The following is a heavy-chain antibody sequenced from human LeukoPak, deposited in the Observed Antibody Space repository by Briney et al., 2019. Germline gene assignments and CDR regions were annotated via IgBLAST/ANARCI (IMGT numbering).Heavy chain of an antibody. D-gene: IGHD1-26*01. CDR3: SRDYSIVKTTIFLDY. V-gene: IGHV3-49*03. CDR2: IKSKAHGGTT. CDR1: GLTFRDHA. J-gene: IGHJ4*02. Sequence: PGGSLRLSCTTSGLTFRDHAMSWFRQAPGKGLEWVGLIKSKAHGGTTESAASVKGRFTISRDDAKSIAYLQMNSLKTEDTAVYYCSRDYSIVKTTIFLDYWGQGTLVTVSS.